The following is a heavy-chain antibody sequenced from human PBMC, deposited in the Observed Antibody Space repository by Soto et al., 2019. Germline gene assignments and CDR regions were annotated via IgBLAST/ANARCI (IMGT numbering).Heavy chain of an antibody. CDR3: ARQTYSSSSLDY. CDR2: IYYSGST. CDR1: GGSISSYY. V-gene: IGHV4-59*08. Sequence: QVQLQESGPGLVKPSETLSLTCTVSGGSISSYYWSWIRQPPGKGLEWIGYIYYSGSTNYNPSLKRRVTISVDTSKNQFSLKLSSVTAADTAVYYCARQTYSSSSLDYWGQGTLVTVSS. J-gene: IGHJ4*02. D-gene: IGHD6-6*01.